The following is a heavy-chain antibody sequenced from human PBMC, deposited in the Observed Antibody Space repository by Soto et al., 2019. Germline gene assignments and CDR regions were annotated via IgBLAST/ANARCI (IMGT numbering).Heavy chain of an antibody. Sequence: EVQLVESGGGLVQPGGSLRLSCAASGFTFSSYSMNWVRQAPGKGLEWVSAISGSGGSTYYADSVKGRFTISRDNSKNTLYLQMNSLRAEDTAVYYCAKCGMYYDLWSGYYDYWGQGTLVTVSS. CDR3: AKCGMYYDLWSGYYDY. J-gene: IGHJ4*02. CDR1: GFTFSSYS. D-gene: IGHD3-3*01. V-gene: IGHV3-23*04. CDR2: ISGSGGST.